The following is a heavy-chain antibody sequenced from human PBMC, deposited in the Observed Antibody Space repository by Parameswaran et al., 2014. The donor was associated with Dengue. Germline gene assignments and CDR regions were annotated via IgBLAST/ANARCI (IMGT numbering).Heavy chain of an antibody. Sequence: IRQPPGKALEWLARIDWDDDKFYSTSLKTRLTISKDTSKNQVVLTMTNMDPVNTATYYCARPSRRFINMIVVLIIHLWGGTGGQGTLVTVSS. CDR2: IDWDDDK. D-gene: IGHD3-22*01. CDR3: ARPSRRFINMIVVLIIHLWGGT. V-gene: IGHV2-70*04. J-gene: IGHJ4*02.